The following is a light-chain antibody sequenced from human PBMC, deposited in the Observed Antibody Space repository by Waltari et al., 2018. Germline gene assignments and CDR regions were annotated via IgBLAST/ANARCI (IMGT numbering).Light chain of an antibody. Sequence: DIQMTQSPYTLSASVGDRVTITCRASQSISSWLAWYQQKPGKAPKLLIYKASSLESGVPSRFSGSGSGTEFTLTISSLQPDDFATYYCQQYNSYSLWTFGQGTKVEIK. CDR1: QSISSW. J-gene: IGKJ1*01. CDR2: KAS. CDR3: QQYNSYSLWT. V-gene: IGKV1-5*03.